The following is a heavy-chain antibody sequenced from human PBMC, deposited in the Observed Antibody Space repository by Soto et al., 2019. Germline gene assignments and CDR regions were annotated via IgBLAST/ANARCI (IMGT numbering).Heavy chain of an antibody. V-gene: IGHV1-18*01. J-gene: IGHJ4*02. CDR1: GYTFTSYR. CDR3: ARSGYGDYYFDY. Sequence: ASVKVSCKASGYTFTSYRISWVRQAPGQGLEWMGWISAYNGNTNYAQKLQGRVTMTTDTSTNTACMELRSLRSDDTAVYYCARSGYGDYYFDYWGQGTLVTVSS. D-gene: IGHD4-17*01. CDR2: ISAYNGNT.